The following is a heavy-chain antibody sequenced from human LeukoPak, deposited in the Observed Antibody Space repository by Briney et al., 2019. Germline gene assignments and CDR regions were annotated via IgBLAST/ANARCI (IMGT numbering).Heavy chain of an antibody. CDR2: IYYSGST. Sequence: PSETLSLTCAVYGGSFSGYYWSWIRQPPGKGLEWIGYIYYSGSTYYNPSLKSRVTISVDTSKNQFSLKLSSVTAADTAVYYCARDLSPTTVTTYFAFDIWGQGTMVTVSS. D-gene: IGHD4-17*01. CDR3: ARDLSPTTVTTYFAFDI. J-gene: IGHJ3*02. V-gene: IGHV4-34*09. CDR1: GGSFSGYY.